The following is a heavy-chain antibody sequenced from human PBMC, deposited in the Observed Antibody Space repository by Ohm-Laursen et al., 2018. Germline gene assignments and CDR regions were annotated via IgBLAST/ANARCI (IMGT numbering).Heavy chain of an antibody. CDR1: GYTFTGYY. Sequence: GSSVKVSCKASGYTFTGYYMHWVRQAPGQGLEWMGWINPNSGGTNYAQKFQGRVTMTRDTSISTAYMELSRLRSDDTAVYYCARVDQTRIAVAGAFDIWGQGTMVTVSS. V-gene: IGHV1-2*02. D-gene: IGHD6-19*01. CDR2: INPNSGGT. CDR3: ARVDQTRIAVAGAFDI. J-gene: IGHJ3*02.